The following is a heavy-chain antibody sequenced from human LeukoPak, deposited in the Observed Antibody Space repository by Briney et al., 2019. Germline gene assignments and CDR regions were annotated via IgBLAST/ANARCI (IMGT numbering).Heavy chain of an antibody. J-gene: IGHJ6*03. CDR1: GYTFTGYY. CDR3: ASRGKDIVVVPAATPFYMDV. D-gene: IGHD2-2*01. V-gene: IGHV1-2*02. Sequence: ASVKVSCKASGYTFTGYYMHWVRQAPGQGLEWMGWIKPNSGGTNYAQKLQGRVTMTRDTSISTAYMELSRLRSEDTAVYYCASRGKDIVVVPAATPFYMDVWGKGTTVTVSS. CDR2: IKPNSGGT.